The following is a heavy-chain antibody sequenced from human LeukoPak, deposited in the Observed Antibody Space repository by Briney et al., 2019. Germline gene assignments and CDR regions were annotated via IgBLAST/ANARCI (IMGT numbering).Heavy chain of an antibody. J-gene: IGHJ6*04. CDR2: IYYSGST. Sequence: PSETLSLTCTVPPGSIINYYCSSIPQPPAKGLERIGYIYYSGSTNYNPSLKSRVTISVDTSKNQFFLKLSSVTAADTAVYYCARVEAFVYYGMDVWGKGTTVTVSS. V-gene: IGHV4-59*01. CDR1: PGSIINYY. CDR3: ARVEAFVYYGMDV.